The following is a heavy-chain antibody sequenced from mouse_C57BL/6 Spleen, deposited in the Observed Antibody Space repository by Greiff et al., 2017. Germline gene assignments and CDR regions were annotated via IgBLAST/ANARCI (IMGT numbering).Heavy chain of an antibody. CDR2: IDPEDGDT. J-gene: IGHJ2*01. Sequence: EVQLQQSGAELVRPGASVKLSCTASGFNIKDYYMHWVKQRPEQGLEWIGRIDPEDGDTEYAPKFQGKGTMTADTSSNTAYQQHSSLTSEDTAVYYCTTFYYGSSYRYWGQGTTLTVSS. D-gene: IGHD1-1*01. V-gene: IGHV14-1*01. CDR3: TTFYYGSSYRY. CDR1: GFNIKDYY.